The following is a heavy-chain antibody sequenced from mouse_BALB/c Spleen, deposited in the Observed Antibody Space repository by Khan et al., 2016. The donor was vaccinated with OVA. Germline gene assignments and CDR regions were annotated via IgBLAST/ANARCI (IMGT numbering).Heavy chain of an antibody. CDR3: ARGGFAY. CDR1: GFTFIDYG. Sequence: EVELVESGGGLVQPGGSRKLSCAASGFTFIDYGMAWVRQTPGKGPEWIAFISSLAYTIYYADTVTGRFTISRENAKNTLYLEMSSLGSDDTAMYYCARGGFAYWGQGTLVTVSA. V-gene: IGHV5-15*02. J-gene: IGHJ3*01. CDR2: ISSLAYTI.